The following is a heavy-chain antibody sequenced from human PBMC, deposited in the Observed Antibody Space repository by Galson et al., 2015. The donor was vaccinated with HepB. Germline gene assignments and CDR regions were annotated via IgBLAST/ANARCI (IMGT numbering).Heavy chain of an antibody. V-gene: IGHV1-2*02. J-gene: IGHJ4*02. D-gene: IGHD1-26*01. CDR3: ARDRISKAWIVGAHDY. Sequence: SVKVSCKASGYTFTGYYMHWVRQAPGQGLEWMGWINPNSGGTNYAQRFQGRVTMTRDTSISTAYMELSRLRSDDTAVYYCARDRISKAWIVGAHDYWGQGTLVTVSS. CDR2: INPNSGGT. CDR1: GYTFTGYY.